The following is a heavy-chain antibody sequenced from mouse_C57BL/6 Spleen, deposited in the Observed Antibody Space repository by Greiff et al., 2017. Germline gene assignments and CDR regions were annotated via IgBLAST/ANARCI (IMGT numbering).Heavy chain of an antibody. V-gene: IGHV1-42*01. CDR1: GYSFTGYY. J-gene: IGHJ2*01. CDR2: INPSTGGT. Sequence: EVQLQQSGPELVKPGASVKISCKASGYSFTGYYMNWVKQSPEKSLEWIGEINPSTGGTTYNQKFKAKATLTVDKSSRTAYMQRKSLTSEDAAVYYCSRTDGPGLFDYWGQGTTLTVSS. D-gene: IGHD2-3*01. CDR3: SRTDGPGLFDY.